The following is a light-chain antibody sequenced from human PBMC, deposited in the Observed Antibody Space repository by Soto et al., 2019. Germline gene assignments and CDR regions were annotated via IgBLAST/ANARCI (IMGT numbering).Light chain of an antibody. J-gene: IGLJ1*01. V-gene: IGLV2-14*01. CDR2: EVS. CDR3: SSYTGGNPSYV. Sequence: QSALTQPASVSGSPGQSITISCTGTSSDVGGYNYVSWYQQQSGKAPKLMIHEVSNRPSGVSNRFSGSKSGNTASLTISGLQAEDEADYYCSSYTGGNPSYVFGTGTKVTVL. CDR1: SSDVGGYNY.